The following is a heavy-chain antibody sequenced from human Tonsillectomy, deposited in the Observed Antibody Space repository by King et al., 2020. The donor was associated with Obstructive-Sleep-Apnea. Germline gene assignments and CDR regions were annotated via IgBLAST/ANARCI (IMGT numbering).Heavy chain of an antibody. V-gene: IGHV3-48*04. J-gene: IGHJ4*02. Sequence: VQLVESVGGLVQPGGSLRLSFAASGFTFSSDSMNWVRQAPGNGLEWVASISSSSSTIYYADSVKGRFTISRDNAKNSLYLQMNSLRAEDTAVYYCARDRQSTPSYWGQGTLVTVSS. D-gene: IGHD2-15*01. CDR1: GFTFSSDS. CDR3: ARDRQSTPSY. CDR2: ISSSSSTI.